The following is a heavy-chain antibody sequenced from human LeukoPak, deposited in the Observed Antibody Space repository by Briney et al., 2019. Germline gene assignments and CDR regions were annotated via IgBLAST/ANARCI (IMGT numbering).Heavy chain of an antibody. D-gene: IGHD2-8*01. CDR2: ISSSSSTI. CDR1: GFTFSSYS. J-gene: IGHJ4*02. V-gene: IGHV3-48*01. CDR3: ARGVSFDY. Sequence: GGSLRLSCAASGFTFSSYSMNWVRQAPGKGLEWVSYISSSSSTIYYPDSVKGRFTISRDNAKNSLYLQMNSLRAEDTAVYYCARGVSFDYWGQGTLVTVSS.